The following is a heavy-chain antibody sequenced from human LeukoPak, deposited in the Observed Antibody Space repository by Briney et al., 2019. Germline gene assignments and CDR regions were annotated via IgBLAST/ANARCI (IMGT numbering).Heavy chain of an antibody. Sequence: GGSLRLSCAASGFTFSGYGMHWVRQAPGKGLEWVAFIRYDGSNKYYADSVKGRFTISRDNSKNTLYLQMNSLRAEDTAVYYCAKDQWVYQPGAFDIWGQGTMVTVSS. J-gene: IGHJ3*02. CDR2: IRYDGSNK. CDR3: AKDQWVYQPGAFDI. D-gene: IGHD2-2*01. CDR1: GFTFSGYG. V-gene: IGHV3-30*02.